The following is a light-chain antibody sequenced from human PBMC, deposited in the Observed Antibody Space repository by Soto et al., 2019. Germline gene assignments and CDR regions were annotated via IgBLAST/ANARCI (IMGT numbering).Light chain of an antibody. CDR3: CSCAGSYFYV. CDR1: SSDVGGYNY. Sequence: QSALTQARSVSGSPGQSVSISCTGTSSDVGGYNYVSWYQQHPGKAPKLMIYDVSKRPSGVPDRFSGSKSGNTASLTISGLQAEDEADYYCCSCAGSYFYVFGTGTKVTVL. J-gene: IGLJ1*01. V-gene: IGLV2-11*01. CDR2: DVS.